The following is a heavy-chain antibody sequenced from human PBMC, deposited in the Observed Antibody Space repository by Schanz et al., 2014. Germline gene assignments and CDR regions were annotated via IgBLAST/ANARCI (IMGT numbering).Heavy chain of an antibody. D-gene: IGHD3-3*01. J-gene: IGHJ6*02. V-gene: IGHV3-30-3*01. Sequence: QVELVESGGGVVQPGRSLRLSCAASGFIFSYYTIHWVRQAPGKGLEWVAVISHHATNQYYANSVRGRFTISRDNSKNTLYLQMNSLRVEDTAVYYCARYGFRKFGVVYGLAVWGQGTTVTVS. CDR2: ISHHATNQ. CDR1: GFIFSYYT. CDR3: ARYGFRKFGVVYGLAV.